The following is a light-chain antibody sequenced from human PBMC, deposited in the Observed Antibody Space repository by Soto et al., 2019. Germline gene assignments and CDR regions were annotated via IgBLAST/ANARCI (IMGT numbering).Light chain of an antibody. CDR1: QSVLDSSKNKDY. Sequence: DIVMTQSPDSLAVSLGERATFNCKSSQSVLDSSKNKDYLAWYQQKPGQPPKLLIYWASLRESGVPDRFSGSGSGTDFTLTISSLQAEDVAVYYCQQYFISPRTFGQGTKVEI. CDR3: QQYFISPRT. CDR2: WAS. J-gene: IGKJ1*01. V-gene: IGKV4-1*01.